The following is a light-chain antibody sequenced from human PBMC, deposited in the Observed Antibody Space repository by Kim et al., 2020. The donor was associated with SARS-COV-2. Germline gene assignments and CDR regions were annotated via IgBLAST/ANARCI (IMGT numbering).Light chain of an antibody. V-gene: IGKV1D-13*01. CDR1: QGITSA. CDR3: QQFINYPPIT. CDR2: EAS. J-gene: IGKJ5*01. Sequence: SGGDRVTITCRARQGITSALVWYQHKPGKAPKLLSDEASTLENGVPSRFSGSGSGTDFSLTISSLQPEDFATYYCQQFINYPPITFGQGTRLQIK.